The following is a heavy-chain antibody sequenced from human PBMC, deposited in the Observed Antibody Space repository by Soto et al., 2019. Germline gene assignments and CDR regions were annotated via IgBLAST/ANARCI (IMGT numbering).Heavy chain of an antibody. CDR1: GYTLTELS. CDR3: ATDPPSARSNPSTGGY. D-gene: IGHD4-4*01. J-gene: IGHJ4*02. V-gene: IGHV1-24*01. Sequence: ASVKVSCKVSGYTLTELSMHWVRQAPGKGLEWMGGFDPEDGETIYAQKFQGRVTMTEDTSTDTAYMELSSLRSEDTAVYYCATDPPSARSNPSTGGYWGQGTLVTVSS. CDR2: FDPEDGET.